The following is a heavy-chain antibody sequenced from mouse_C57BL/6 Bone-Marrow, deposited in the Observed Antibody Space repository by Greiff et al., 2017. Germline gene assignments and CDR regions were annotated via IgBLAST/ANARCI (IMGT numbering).Heavy chain of an antibody. Sequence: VQLQQPGAELVKPGASVKMSCKASGYTFTSYWITWVKQRPGQGLEWIGDIYPGSGSTNYNDKFKSKATLTVDTSSSPAYMQLSILTSVDSAAFSCAAITTVVAPGYWGQGTTLTVSS. J-gene: IGHJ2*01. V-gene: IGHV1-55*01. CDR2: IYPGSGST. CDR1: GYTFTSYW. CDR3: AAITTVVAPGY. D-gene: IGHD1-1*01.